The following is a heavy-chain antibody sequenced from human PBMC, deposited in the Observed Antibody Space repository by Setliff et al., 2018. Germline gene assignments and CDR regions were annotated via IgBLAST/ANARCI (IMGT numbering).Heavy chain of an antibody. J-gene: IGHJ4*02. D-gene: IGHD2-15*01. CDR3: ARVAYPNGGSCRYFDN. Sequence: PSETLSLTCTVSGGSISNANYYWSWIRQHPGKGLEWIGYIYYSGSTNYNPSLKSRVTISVDTSKNQFSLKLSSVTAADTAMYYCARVAYPNGGSCRYFDNWGQGTLVTVSS. CDR1: GGSISNANYY. CDR2: IYYSGST. V-gene: IGHV4-61*01.